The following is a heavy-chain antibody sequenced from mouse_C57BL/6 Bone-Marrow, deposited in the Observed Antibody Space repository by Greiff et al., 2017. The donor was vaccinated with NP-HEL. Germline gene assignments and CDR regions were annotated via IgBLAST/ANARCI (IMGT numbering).Heavy chain of an antibody. V-gene: IGHV1-53*01. CDR3: ARDVPVDWYFDV. CDR2: INPSNGGT. Sequence: QVHVKQPGTELVKPGASVKLSCKASGYTFTSYWMHWVKQRPGQGLEWIGNINPSNGGTNYNEKFKSKATLTVDKSSSTAYMQLSSLTSEDSAVYYCARDVPVDWYFDVWGTGTTVTVSS. CDR1: GYTFTSYW. J-gene: IGHJ1*03.